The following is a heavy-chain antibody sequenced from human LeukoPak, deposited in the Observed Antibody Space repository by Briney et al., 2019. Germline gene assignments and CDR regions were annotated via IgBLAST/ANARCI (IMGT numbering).Heavy chain of an antibody. CDR1: GYTFTSYG. J-gene: IGHJ4*02. V-gene: IGHV1-18*01. CDR2: ISAYNGNT. CDR3: ARGGDIVVVPALIDY. D-gene: IGHD2-2*01. Sequence: ASVKVSCKASGYTFTSYGISWVRQAPGQGLEWMGWISAYNGNTNYAQKLQGRVTMTTDTSTSTAYMELRSLRSEDTAVYYCARGGDIVVVPALIDYWGQGTLVTVSS.